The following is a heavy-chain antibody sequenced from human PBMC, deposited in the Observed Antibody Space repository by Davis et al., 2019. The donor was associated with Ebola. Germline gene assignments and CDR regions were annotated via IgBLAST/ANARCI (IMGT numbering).Heavy chain of an antibody. V-gene: IGHV4-59*08. CDR2: IYYSGST. J-gene: IGHJ5*02. Sequence: MPSETLSLTCPVSGGSISSYYWSWIRQPPGKGLEWIGYIYYSGSTNYNPSLKSRVTISVDTSKNQFSLKLSSVTAADTAVYYCARREVEYDFWSGFPSSSWFDPWGQGTLVTVSS. CDR3: ARREVEYDFWSGFPSSSWFDP. D-gene: IGHD3-3*01. CDR1: GGSISSYY.